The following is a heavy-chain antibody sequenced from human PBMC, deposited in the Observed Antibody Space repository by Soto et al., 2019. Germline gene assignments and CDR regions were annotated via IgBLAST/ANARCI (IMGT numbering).Heavy chain of an antibody. V-gene: IGHV4-30-4*01. J-gene: IGHJ4*02. D-gene: IGHD3-10*01. CDR3: ARNPRKEQSYYYGSGSYVY. CDR2: IYYSGST. CDR1: GGSISSGDYY. Sequence: QVQLQESGPGLVKPSQTLSLTCTVSGGSISSGDYYWSWIRQPPGKGLEWIGYIYYSGSTYYNPSLRSRVTISVDTSKNQFSLKLSSVTAADTAVYYCARNPRKEQSYYYGSGSYVYWGQGTLVTVSS.